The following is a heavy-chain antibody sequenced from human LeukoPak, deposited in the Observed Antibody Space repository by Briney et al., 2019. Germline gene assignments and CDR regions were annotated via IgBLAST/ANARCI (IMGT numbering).Heavy chain of an antibody. CDR3: ARDDWVRGVIDY. J-gene: IGHJ4*02. CDR1: GFTFSRYL. V-gene: IGHV3-7*01. Sequence: GGSLRLSCAASGFTFSRYLMRWVRQAAGNGLEWVANIKQDGSEKYYVDSVEGRFTISRDNAKNSLHLLMISLRVEDTAVYYCARDDWVRGVIDYWGQGTLVTVSS. D-gene: IGHD3-10*01. CDR2: IKQDGSEK.